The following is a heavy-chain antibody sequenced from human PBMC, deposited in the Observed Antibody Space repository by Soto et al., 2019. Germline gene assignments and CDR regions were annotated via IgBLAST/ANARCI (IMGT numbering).Heavy chain of an antibody. CDR1: GFTFSSYA. CDR2: ISGSGGST. D-gene: IGHD3-10*01. J-gene: IGHJ4*02. V-gene: IGHV3-23*01. Sequence: EVQLLESGGGLVQPGGSLRLSCAASGFTFSSYAMSWVRQAPGKGLEWVSAISGSGGSTYYADSVKGRLTIPRANSKNMQEQQMNNLRAEDTAVYYYSYVLDYYGSGSYYYFDCRGQGTLVTVSS. CDR3: SYVLDYYGSGSYYYFDC.